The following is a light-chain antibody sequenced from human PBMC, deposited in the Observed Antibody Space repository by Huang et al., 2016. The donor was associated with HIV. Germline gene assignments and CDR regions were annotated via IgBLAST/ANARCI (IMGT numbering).Light chain of an antibody. Sequence: EILMTQSPATLSVSPGKRAALSCEASQSVSSNLAWYQQKPGQAPRLLIFGASTRATGGPARFSGSGSGTEFTLTISSLQSEDFAVYYCQQYDNWPPTFGQGTRVEIK. V-gene: IGKV3-15*01. CDR2: GAS. J-gene: IGKJ1*01. CDR1: QSVSSN. CDR3: QQYDNWPPT.